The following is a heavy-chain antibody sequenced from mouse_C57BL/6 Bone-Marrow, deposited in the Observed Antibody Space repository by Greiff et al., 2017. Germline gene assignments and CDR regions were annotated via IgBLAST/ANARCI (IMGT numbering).Heavy chain of an antibody. J-gene: IGHJ1*03. Sequence: EVQRVESGGGLVKPGGSLKLSCAASGFTFSSYAMSWVRQTPEKRLEWVATISDGGSYTYYPDNVKGRFTISRDNAKNNLYLQMSHLKSEDTAMYYCAREGRRGYFDVWGTGTTVTVSS. V-gene: IGHV5-4*01. CDR1: GFTFSSYA. CDR2: ISDGGSYT. CDR3: AREGRRGYFDV.